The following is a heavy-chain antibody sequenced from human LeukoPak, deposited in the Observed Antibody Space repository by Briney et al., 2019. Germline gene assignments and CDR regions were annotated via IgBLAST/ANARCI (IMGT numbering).Heavy chain of an antibody. J-gene: IGHJ3*02. CDR2: ISSSSSTI. CDR1: GFTFSSYS. Sequence: GGSLRLSCAASGFTFSSYSMNWVRQAPGKGLEWVSYISSSSSTIYYADSVKGRFTISRDNAKNSLYLQMNSLRAEDTAVYYCARVITMIVVPNAFDIWGQGTMVTVSS. CDR3: ARVITMIVVPNAFDI. V-gene: IGHV3-48*01. D-gene: IGHD3-22*01.